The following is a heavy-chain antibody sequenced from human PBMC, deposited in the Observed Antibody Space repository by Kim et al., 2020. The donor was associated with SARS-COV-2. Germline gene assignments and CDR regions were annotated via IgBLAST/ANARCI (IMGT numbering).Heavy chain of an antibody. CDR3: ARVLDPRIAVAGNDAFDI. CDR2: IIPILGIA. CDR1: GGTFSSYV. Sequence: SVKVSCKASGGTFSSYVISWVRQAPGQGLEWMGRIIPILGIANYAQKFQGRVTITADKSTSTAYMELSSLRSEDTAVYYCARVLDPRIAVAGNDAFDIWGQGTMVTVSS. D-gene: IGHD6-19*01. V-gene: IGHV1-69*04. J-gene: IGHJ3*02.